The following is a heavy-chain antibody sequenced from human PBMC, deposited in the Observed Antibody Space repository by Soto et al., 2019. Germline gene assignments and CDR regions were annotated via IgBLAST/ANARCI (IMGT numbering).Heavy chain of an antibody. Sequence: QVQLVQSGAEVKKPGSSVKVSCKASGGTFSSYAISWVRQAPGQGLEWMGGIIPISGTANYAQKCQGRVPLTADQSTSTAYMGLSSLRSEATAVYYCARSQGGSSSVEIYYYYYYGMDVWGQGTTVTVSS. D-gene: IGHD2-15*01. J-gene: IGHJ6*02. CDR1: GGTFSSYA. CDR3: ARSQGGSSSVEIYYYYYYGMDV. CDR2: IIPISGTA. V-gene: IGHV1-69*01.